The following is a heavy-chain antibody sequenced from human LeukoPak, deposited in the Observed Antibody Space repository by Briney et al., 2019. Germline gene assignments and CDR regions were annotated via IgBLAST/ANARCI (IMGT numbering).Heavy chain of an antibody. CDR1: GGSISTSNYY. J-gene: IGHJ6*03. D-gene: IGHD6-19*01. CDR3: ARGGSSGWLYYYYYYMDV. Sequence: SETLSLTCTVSGGSISTSNYYWGWIRQPPGKGLEWIGNIFYSGSTYYSPSLKSRVTISVDTSKNQFSLKLSSVTAADTAVYYCARGGSSGWLYYYYYYMDVWGKGTTVTVSS. CDR2: IFYSGST. V-gene: IGHV4-39*07.